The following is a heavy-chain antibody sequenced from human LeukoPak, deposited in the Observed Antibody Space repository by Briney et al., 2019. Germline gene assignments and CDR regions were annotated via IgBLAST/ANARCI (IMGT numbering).Heavy chain of an antibody. J-gene: IGHJ4*02. D-gene: IGHD2-15*01. V-gene: IGHV3-30*04. CDR1: GFTFSSYA. CDR2: ISYDGSNK. CDR3: ARDYCSGGSCYSDY. Sequence: GGSLRLSCAASGFTFSSYAMHWVRQAPGKGLEWVAVISYDGSNKYYADSVKGRFTIPRDNSKNTLYLQMNSLRAEDTAVYYCARDYCSGGSCYSDYWGQGTLVTVSS.